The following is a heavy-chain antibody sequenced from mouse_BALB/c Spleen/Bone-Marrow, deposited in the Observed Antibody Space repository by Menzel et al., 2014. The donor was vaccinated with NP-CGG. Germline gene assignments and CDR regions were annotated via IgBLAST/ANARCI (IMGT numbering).Heavy chain of an antibody. CDR1: GYSFTGYF. V-gene: IGHV1-37*01. Sequence: EVQLQQSGPELVKPGASVKISCKASGYSFTGYFMNWMKQSHGKSLEWIGRINPYNGDPFYNQKFKGKATLTVDKSSSTGHMELLSLTSEDSAVYYCGRGNYDYDSWFGYWGQGTLVTVSA. D-gene: IGHD2-4*01. J-gene: IGHJ3*01. CDR2: INPYNGDP. CDR3: GRGNYDYDSWFGY.